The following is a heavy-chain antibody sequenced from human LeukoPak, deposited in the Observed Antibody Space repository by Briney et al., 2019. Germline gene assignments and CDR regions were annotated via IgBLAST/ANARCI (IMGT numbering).Heavy chain of an antibody. J-gene: IGHJ6*03. CDR2: ISYDGSNK. D-gene: IGHD2-15*01. Sequence: GGSLRLSCAASGFTFSSYAMHWVRQAPGKGLEWVAVISYDGSNKYYADSVKGRFTISRDNSKNTLYLQMNSLRAEDTAVYYCARDPPQGYCSGGSCPDYYYYYMDVGGKGTTVTVSS. CDR3: ARDPPQGYCSGGSCPDYYYYYMDV. V-gene: IGHV3-30-3*01. CDR1: GFTFSSYA.